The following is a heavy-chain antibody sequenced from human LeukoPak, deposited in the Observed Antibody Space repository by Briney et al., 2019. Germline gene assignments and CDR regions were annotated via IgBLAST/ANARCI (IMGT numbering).Heavy chain of an antibody. CDR1: GYSFTSYW. Sequence: GESLKISCKGSGYSFTSYWIGWVRQLPGKGLEWMGIIYPGDSDTRYSPSFQGQVTISADKSISTAYLQWSSLKASDTAMYYCARRRYYGSGSYAPFDYWGQGTLVTVSS. CDR2: IYPGDSDT. CDR3: ARRRYYGSGSYAPFDY. V-gene: IGHV5-51*01. J-gene: IGHJ4*02. D-gene: IGHD3-10*01.